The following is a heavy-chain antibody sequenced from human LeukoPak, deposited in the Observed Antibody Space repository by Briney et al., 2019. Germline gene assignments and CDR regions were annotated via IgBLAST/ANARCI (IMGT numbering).Heavy chain of an antibody. CDR1: GGSFSGYY. V-gene: IGHV4-59*01. Sequence: PSETLSLTCAVYGGSFSGYYWSWIRQPPGKGLEWIGYIYYSGSTNYNPSLKSRVTISVDTSKNQFSLKLSSVTAADTAVYYCAMTSTIFGGHYYYGMDVWGQGTTVTVSS. J-gene: IGHJ6*02. CDR2: IYYSGST. CDR3: AMTSTIFGGHYYYGMDV. D-gene: IGHD3-3*01.